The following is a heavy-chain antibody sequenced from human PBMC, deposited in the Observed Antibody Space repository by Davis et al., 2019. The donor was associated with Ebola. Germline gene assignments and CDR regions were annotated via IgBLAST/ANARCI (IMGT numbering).Heavy chain of an antibody. J-gene: IGHJ4*02. CDR1: GFTFSSYA. D-gene: IGHD1-7*01. V-gene: IGHV3-30-3*01. CDR2: ISYDGSNK. Sequence: GESLKISCAASGFTFSSYAMHWVRQAPGKGLEWVAVISYDGSNKYYADSVKGRFTISGDNSKNTLYLQMNSLRAEDTAVYYCARGRGNYAIDYWGQGTLVIVSS. CDR3: ARGRGNYAIDY.